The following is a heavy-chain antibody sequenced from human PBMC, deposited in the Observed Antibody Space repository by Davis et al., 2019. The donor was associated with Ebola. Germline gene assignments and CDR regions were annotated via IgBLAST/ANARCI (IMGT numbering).Heavy chain of an antibody. CDR1: GYSVRGGSY. V-gene: IGHV4-38-2*02. J-gene: IGHJ4*02. CDR3: ARGGRWSPSHGVY. CDR2: IHHSGSA. D-gene: IGHD4-23*01. Sequence: MPSNTLSLPVPLSGYSVRGGSYWGLIRPPPGKGLEWIGSIHHSGSAYYNPSLKSRIAISIDTSKNHFSLKLISVTAADTAVYYCARGGRWSPSHGVYWGQGTLVTVSS.